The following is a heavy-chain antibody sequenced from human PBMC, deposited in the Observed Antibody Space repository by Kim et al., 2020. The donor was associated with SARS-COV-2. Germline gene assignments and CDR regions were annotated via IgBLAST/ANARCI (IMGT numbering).Heavy chain of an antibody. D-gene: IGHD5-12*01. V-gene: IGHV3-15*01. CDR3: TTPLSYRGPNYYYYYYMDV. Sequence: GRFTISRDDSKNTLYLQMNSLKTEDTAVYYCTTPLSYRGPNYYYYYYMDVWGKGTTVTVSS. J-gene: IGHJ6*03.